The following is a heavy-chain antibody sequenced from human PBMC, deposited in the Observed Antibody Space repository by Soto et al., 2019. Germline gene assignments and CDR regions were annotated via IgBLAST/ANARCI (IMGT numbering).Heavy chain of an antibody. D-gene: IGHD3-3*01. CDR1: GGSFSGYY. CDR3: ASSLYDFWSGYYRWFDP. J-gene: IGHJ5*02. CDR2: INHSGST. Sequence: TSEPLSITYAVYGGSFSGYYGSWIRQPPGKGLEWIGEINHSGSTNYNPSLKSRVTISVDTSKNQFSLKLSSVTAADTAVYYCASSLYDFWSGYYRWFDPWGQGTLVTVSS. V-gene: IGHV4-34*01.